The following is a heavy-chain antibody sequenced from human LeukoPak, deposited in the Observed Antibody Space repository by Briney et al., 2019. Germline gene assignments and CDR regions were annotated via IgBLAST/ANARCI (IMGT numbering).Heavy chain of an antibody. CDR3: ARGNYGSGSYYVVDLDY. J-gene: IGHJ4*02. CDR2: IYQSGNT. D-gene: IGHD3-10*01. CDR1: GDSIRNFY. V-gene: IGHV4-59*01. Sequence: SETLSLTCTVSGDSIRNFYWNWIRQSPGKGLEWIGYIYQSGNTNYNPSLKSRLTMSIDTSKNQFSLNLNSVTAADTAVYYCARGNYGSGSYYVVDLDYWGQGTLVTVSS.